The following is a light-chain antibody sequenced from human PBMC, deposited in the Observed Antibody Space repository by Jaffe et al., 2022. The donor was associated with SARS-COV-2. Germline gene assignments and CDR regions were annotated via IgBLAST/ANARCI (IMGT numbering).Light chain of an antibody. CDR2: SNN. Sequence: QSVLTQPPSASGTPGQRVTISCSGSSSNIGNNIISWYQQLPGTAPKLLIYSNNQRPSGVPDRFSGSKSGASASLAISGLQSEDEADYYCAAWGDSLNGRVFGGGTKLTVL. CDR3: AAWGDSLNGRV. CDR1: SSNIGNNI. J-gene: IGLJ3*02. V-gene: IGLV1-44*01.